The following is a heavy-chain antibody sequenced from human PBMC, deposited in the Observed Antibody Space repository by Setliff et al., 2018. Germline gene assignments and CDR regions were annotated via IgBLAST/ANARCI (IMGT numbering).Heavy chain of an antibody. CDR2: IWDDGGNK. V-gene: IGHV3-33*08. CDR1: GFTFSTYR. Sequence: PGGSLRLSCAASGFTFSTYRMPWVRQAPGKGLEWVAVIWDDGGNKYHADSVKGRSTISRDNSKNTLYLQMNSLRPEDTAVYYCARTCSGSGCYAGLESWGQGTPVTVSS. CDR3: ARTCSGSGCYAGLES. J-gene: IGHJ4*02. D-gene: IGHD2-15*01.